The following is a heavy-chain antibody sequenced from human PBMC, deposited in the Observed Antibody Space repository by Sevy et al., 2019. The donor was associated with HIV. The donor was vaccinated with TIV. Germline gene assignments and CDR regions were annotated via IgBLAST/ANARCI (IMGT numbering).Heavy chain of an antibody. CDR1: GGSFSRYY. V-gene: IGHV4-59*13. J-gene: IGHJ4*02. CDR2: IYYSGST. D-gene: IGHD6-19*01. Sequence: SETLSLTCTVSGGSFSRYYWSWIRQPPGKGLEWIGYIYYSGSTNYNPSLKSRVTISVDTSKNQFSLKLTSVTAADTAVYYCARDPGIAVAGEYYFDYWGQGTLVTVSS. CDR3: ARDPGIAVAGEYYFDY.